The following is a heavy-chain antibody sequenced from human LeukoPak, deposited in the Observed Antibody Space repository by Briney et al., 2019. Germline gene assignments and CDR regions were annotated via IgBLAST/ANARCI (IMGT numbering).Heavy chain of an antibody. CDR2: ISSSGSIT. D-gene: IGHD3-10*01. CDR3: ARPGITAFDI. J-gene: IGHJ3*02. CDR1: GFTLSSHN. Sequence: GGSLRLSCVASGFTLSSHNINWVRRAPGKGLEWVSHISSSGSITYYGDSVKGRITISRDNAKNSVSLYMNSLRAEDSAVYYCARPGITAFDIWGQGTMVTVSS. V-gene: IGHV3-48*01.